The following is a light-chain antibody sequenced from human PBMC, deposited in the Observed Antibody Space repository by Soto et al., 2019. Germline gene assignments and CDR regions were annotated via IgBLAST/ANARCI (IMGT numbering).Light chain of an antibody. CDR2: GNN. CDR3: PSYDRSLRHAL. J-gene: IGLJ2*01. CDR1: SSNIGAAFD. V-gene: IGLV1-40*01. Sequence: QSVLTQPPSVSGAPGQRVTITCAGSSSNIGAAFDVHWYRQLPGTAPQLLIYGNNNRPSGVPDRFSASRSGPSASLAITGLQAEDEADYYCPSYDRSLRHALFGGGTKLTVL.